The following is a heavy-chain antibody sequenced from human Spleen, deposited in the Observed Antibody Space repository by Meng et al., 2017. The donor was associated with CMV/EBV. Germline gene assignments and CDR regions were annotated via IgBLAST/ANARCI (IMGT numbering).Heavy chain of an antibody. CDR2: IRYDGSNK. V-gene: IGHV3-30*02. J-gene: IGHJ5*02. D-gene: IGHD2-2*01. CDR3: EADCSSTSCYFWFDP. CDR1: GLTFSSYG. Sequence: GLTFSSYGMHWVRQAPGKGLEWVAFIRYDGSNKYYADSVKGRFTISRDNSKNTLYLQMNSLRAEDTAVYYCEADCSSTSCYFWFDPWGQGTLVTVSS.